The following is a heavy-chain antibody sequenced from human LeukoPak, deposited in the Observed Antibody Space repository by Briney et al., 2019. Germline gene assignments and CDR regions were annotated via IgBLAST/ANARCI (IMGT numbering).Heavy chain of an antibody. V-gene: IGHV3-48*04. CDR2: IGSSNSTI. Sequence: GGSLRLSCAASGFTFSSYSMNWVRQAPGKGLEWVSYIGSSNSTIYYADSVKGRFTISRDNAKNSLYLQMNSLRAEDTAVYYCARDQSDYYYDSSGYYYVLDYWGQGTLATVSS. CDR1: GFTFSSYS. CDR3: ARDQSDYYYDSSGYYYVLDY. D-gene: IGHD3-22*01. J-gene: IGHJ4*02.